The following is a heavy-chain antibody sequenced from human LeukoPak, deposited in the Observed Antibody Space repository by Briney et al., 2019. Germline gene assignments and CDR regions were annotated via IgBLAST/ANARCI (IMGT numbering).Heavy chain of an antibody. CDR1: GGSISSYY. V-gene: IGHV4-59*01. CDR2: IXXSXST. CDR3: ARQNPNWFDP. J-gene: IGHJ5*02. Sequence: SETLSLTYIVSGGSISSYYWSWIRQPPGKXXXWIGYIXXSXSTXYXPSLKSRVTISVDTSKNQFSLKLSSVTAADTAVYYCARQNPNWFDPWGQGTLVTVSS.